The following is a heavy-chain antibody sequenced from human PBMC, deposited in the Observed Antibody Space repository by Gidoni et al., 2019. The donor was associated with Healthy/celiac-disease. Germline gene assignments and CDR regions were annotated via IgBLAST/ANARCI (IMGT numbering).Heavy chain of an antibody. D-gene: IGHD3-10*01. V-gene: IGHV3-48*03. J-gene: IGHJ3*02. CDR3: AREYGSGSYSIFDI. Sequence: EVQLVESGGGLVQPGGSLSLSCAASGFTFSSYEMNWVRQAPGKGLEWVSYISSSGSTIYYADSVKGRFTISRDNAKNSLYLQMNSLRAEDTAVYYCAREYGSGSYSIFDIWGQGTMVTVSS. CDR2: ISSSGSTI. CDR1: GFTFSSYE.